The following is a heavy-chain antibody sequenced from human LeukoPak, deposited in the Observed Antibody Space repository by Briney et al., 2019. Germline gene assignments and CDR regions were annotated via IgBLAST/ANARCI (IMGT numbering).Heavy chain of an antibody. CDR1: GFTVSSNY. V-gene: IGHV3-53*01. CDR2: IYSGGST. Sequence: GGSLRLSCAASGFTVSSNYMSWVRQAPGKGLEWVSVIYSGGSTYYADSVKGRFTISRDNSKNTLYLQMNSLGAEDTAVYYCARTSTYYDFWSGYYLPYYFDYWGQGTLVTVSS. CDR3: ARTSTYYDFWSGYYLPYYFDY. J-gene: IGHJ4*02. D-gene: IGHD3-3*01.